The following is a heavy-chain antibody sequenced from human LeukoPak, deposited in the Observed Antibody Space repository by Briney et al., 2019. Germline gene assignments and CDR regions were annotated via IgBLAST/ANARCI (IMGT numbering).Heavy chain of an antibody. CDR1: GFTFEDYG. CDR3: ARGYYYDSSGLDY. Sequence: PGGSLRLSCAASGFTFEDYGVHWVRQAPGKGLEWVAVISYEGTNKYYADSVKGRFTISRDNAKNSLYLQMNSLRAEDTAVYYCARGYYYDSSGLDYWGQGTLVTVSS. J-gene: IGHJ4*02. CDR2: ISYEGTNK. V-gene: IGHV3-30*03. D-gene: IGHD3-22*01.